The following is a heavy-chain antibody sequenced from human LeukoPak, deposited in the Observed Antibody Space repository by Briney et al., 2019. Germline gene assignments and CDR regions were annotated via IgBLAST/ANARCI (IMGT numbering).Heavy chain of an antibody. V-gene: IGHV3-11*04. J-gene: IGHJ4*02. CDR1: GITFSNYY. CDR3: ARDCGGHCYSGFDY. Sequence: GGSLRLSCGASGITFSNYYMTWVRQAPGKGLEYISHISASGSTIHYGDSVKGRFTIFRDDARNSVYLQMTSLRAEDTATYFCARDCGGHCYSGFDYWGQGALVTVSS. D-gene: IGHD2-21*02. CDR2: ISASGSTI.